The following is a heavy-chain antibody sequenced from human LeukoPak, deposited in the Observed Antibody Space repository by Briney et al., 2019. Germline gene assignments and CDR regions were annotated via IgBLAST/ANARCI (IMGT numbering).Heavy chain of an antibody. CDR3: AKVKDRSGIFCLDY. Sequence: GGSLRLSCPASGFTFSSYAMHWVRQAPGKGLEYISSITSNGDTTYYADSVKGGFTISRDNSKNTLYLQMSSLRTEDTALYYCAKVKDRSGIFCLDYWGQGTLVTVSS. V-gene: IGHV3-64D*09. D-gene: IGHD1-26*01. J-gene: IGHJ4*02. CDR1: GFTFSSYA. CDR2: ITSNGDTT.